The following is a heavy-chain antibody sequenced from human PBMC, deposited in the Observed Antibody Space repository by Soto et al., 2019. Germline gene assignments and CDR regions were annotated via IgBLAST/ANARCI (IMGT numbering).Heavy chain of an antibody. D-gene: IGHD6-13*01. CDR3: ARDARQQLRAFDI. V-gene: IGHV4-4*07. Sequence: SETLSLTCTVSGVSITSYFWSWIRQPAGKGLEWIGRIYTSGSTNYNPSLKSRVTMSVDTSKNQFSLKLSSVTAADTAVYYCARDARQQLRAFDIWGQGTMVTVSS. J-gene: IGHJ3*02. CDR2: IYTSGST. CDR1: GVSITSYF.